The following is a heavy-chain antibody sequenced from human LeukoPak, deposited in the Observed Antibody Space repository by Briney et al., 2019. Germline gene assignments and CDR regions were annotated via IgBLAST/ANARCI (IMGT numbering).Heavy chain of an antibody. D-gene: IGHD2-8*01. CDR1: GGSISSYC. CDR2: IYYSGST. J-gene: IGHJ4*02. Sequence: SETLSLTCTVSGGSISSYCWSWIRQPPGKGLEWIGYIYYSGSTNYNPSLKSRVTISVDTSKNQFSLKLSSVTAADTAVYYCARDRARGTIDYWGQGTLVTVSS. CDR3: ARDRARGTIDY. V-gene: IGHV4-59*01.